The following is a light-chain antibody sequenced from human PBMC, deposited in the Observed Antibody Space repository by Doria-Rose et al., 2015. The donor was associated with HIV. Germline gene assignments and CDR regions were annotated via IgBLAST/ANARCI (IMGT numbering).Light chain of an antibody. J-gene: IGKJ3*01. V-gene: IGKV4-1*01. CDR1: QSLLYTSKNY. CDR3: QQYYDTPS. CDR2: RAS. Sequence: TQSPESLGMSLGERATLNCKSNQSLLYTSKNYLAWYQQKPGQPPKLLIYRASTRQSGVPARFSGSGSGTDFTLTISSLEAEDVAVYYCQQYYDTPSFGPGTTVDIQ.